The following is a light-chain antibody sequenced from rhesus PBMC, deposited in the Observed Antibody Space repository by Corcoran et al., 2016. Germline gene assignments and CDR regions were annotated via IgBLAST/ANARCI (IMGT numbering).Light chain of an antibody. V-gene: IGKV3-35*01. CDR3: QQYSNWPLT. J-gene: IGKJ4*01. CDR1: QSVSSN. Sequence: EIVLTQSPATLSLSPGERATLSCRASQSVSSNVAWYQQNPGQAPRPLIYDASSRATGIPARLSGRGSGTDFTLNINSLEPEYVGVFYCQQYSNWPLTFGGGTKVELK. CDR2: DAS.